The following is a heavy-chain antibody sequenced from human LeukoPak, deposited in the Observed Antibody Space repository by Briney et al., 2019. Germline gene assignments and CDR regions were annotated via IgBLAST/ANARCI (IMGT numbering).Heavy chain of an antibody. CDR1: GYTLTELS. D-gene: IGHD6-13*01. Sequence: ASVKVSCKVSGYTLTELSMHWVRQAPGKGLEWMGGFDPEDGETTYAQKFQGRVTMTEDTSTDTAYMELSSLRSEDTAVYYCARLNLRGIAAAGTTHRWYGMDVWGQGTTVTVSS. CDR2: FDPEDGET. V-gene: IGHV1-24*01. CDR3: ARLNLRGIAAAGTTHRWYGMDV. J-gene: IGHJ6*02.